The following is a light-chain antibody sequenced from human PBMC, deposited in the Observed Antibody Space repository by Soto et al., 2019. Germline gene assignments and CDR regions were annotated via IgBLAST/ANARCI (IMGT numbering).Light chain of an antibody. Sequence: QLVLTQSSSASASLGSSVKVTCTLSSGHSSYIIAWHQQQPGKAPRYLMKVEGSGSYNKGSGVPDRFSASSSGADRYLTISNLQFEDEADYYCETWDSNTRVFGGGTKVTVL. CDR2: VEGSGSY. CDR1: SGHSSYI. V-gene: IGLV4-60*02. CDR3: ETWDSNTRV. J-gene: IGLJ3*02.